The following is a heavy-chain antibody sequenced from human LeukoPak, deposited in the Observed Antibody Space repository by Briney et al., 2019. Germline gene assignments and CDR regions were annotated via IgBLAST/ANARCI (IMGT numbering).Heavy chain of an antibody. CDR2: INPNSGGT. CDR1: GYTFTGYY. CDR3: ARRRFLEWSPYFDY. D-gene: IGHD3-3*01. Sequence: ASVKVSCKASGYTFTGYYMHWVRQAPGQGLEWMGWINPNSGGTNYAQKFQGWVTMTRDTSISTAYMELSRLRSDDTAVYYCARRRFLEWSPYFDYWGQGTLVTVSS. V-gene: IGHV1-2*04. J-gene: IGHJ4*02.